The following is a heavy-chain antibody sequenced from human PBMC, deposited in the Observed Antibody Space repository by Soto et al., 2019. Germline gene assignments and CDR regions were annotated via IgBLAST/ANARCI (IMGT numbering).Heavy chain of an antibody. CDR3: ARDEYQLLSSVSWFDS. CDR1: GGSISDDSY. Sequence: SETLSLTXTVSGGSISDDSYWSWIRQTPGKGLEWIGYIYHTGNTYYNPSLRSRVSISVDKSKSQFSLKLISVTAADTAVYFCARDEYQLLSSVSWFDSWGQGTLVTVSS. V-gene: IGHV4-30-4*01. J-gene: IGHJ5*01. D-gene: IGHD2-2*01. CDR2: IYHTGNT.